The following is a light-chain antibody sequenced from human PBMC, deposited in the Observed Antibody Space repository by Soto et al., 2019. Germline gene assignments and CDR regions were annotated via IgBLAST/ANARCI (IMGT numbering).Light chain of an antibody. V-gene: IGKV3-15*01. J-gene: IGKJ1*01. CDR2: HKS. CDR1: QSISDN. Sequence: EIVMPQSPAPLSVSPGDSSTLSCMGSQSISDNLAWYQQKPGLAPRLLIYHKSIRATGVPARFSGSGSGTDFTLTITRLEPEDFAVYYCQQYVTASPRTFGQGTKVDIK. CDR3: QQYVTASPRT.